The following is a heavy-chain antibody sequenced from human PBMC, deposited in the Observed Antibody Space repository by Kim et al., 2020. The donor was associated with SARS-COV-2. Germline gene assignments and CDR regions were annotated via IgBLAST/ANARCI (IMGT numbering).Heavy chain of an antibody. V-gene: IGHV4-39*07. CDR1: GASITTDTYY. D-gene: IGHD5-12*01. J-gene: IGHJ4*02. Sequence: SETLSLTCTVSGASITTDTYYWGWIRQPPGKGLEWIGIIYYSGNTFYNPSLKSRVTISIDTSKNQFSLKLTSVTAADTAVYYCARERVESGYDSEYYFDYWGQGTLVTVSS. CDR3: ARERVESGYDSEYYFDY. CDR2: IYYSGNT.